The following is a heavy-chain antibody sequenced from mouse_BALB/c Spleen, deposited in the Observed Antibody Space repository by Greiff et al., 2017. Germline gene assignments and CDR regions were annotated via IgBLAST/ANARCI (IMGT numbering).Heavy chain of an antibody. J-gene: IGHJ2*01. CDR2: INPSNGRT. D-gene: IGHD2-4*01. CDR3: SSGTIYYDYDGGDY. V-gene: IGHV1S81*02. Sequence: QVQLKQPGAELVKPGASVKLSCKASGYTFTSYWMHWVKQRPGQGLEWIGEINPSNGRTNYNEKFKSKATLTVDKSSSTAYMQRSSLTSEDSAVYYCSSGTIYYDYDGGDYWGQGTTLTVTS. CDR1: GYTFTSYW.